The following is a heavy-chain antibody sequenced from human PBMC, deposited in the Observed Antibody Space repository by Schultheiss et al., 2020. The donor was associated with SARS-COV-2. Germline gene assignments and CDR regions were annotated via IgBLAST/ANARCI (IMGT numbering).Heavy chain of an antibody. D-gene: IGHD6-13*01. CDR2: IYWNDDK. CDR1: GFLLSTSGVG. CDR3: APLLPLYSSSWYYFDY. J-gene: IGHJ4*02. V-gene: IGHV2-5*01. Sequence: SGPTLVKPTQTLTLTCTFSGFLLSTSGVGVGWIRQPPGKALEWLALIYWNDDKRYSPSLKSRLTITKDTSKNQVVLTMTNMDPVDTATYYCAPLLPLYSSSWYYFDYWGQGTLVTVSS.